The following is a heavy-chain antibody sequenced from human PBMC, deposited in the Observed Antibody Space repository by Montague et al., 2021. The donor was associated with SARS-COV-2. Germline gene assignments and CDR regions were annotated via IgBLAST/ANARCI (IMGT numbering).Heavy chain of an antibody. V-gene: IGHV6-1*01. CDR3: ASGRMVPYSSSWTTLYYYYGMDV. CDR1: GDSVSSNSAA. Sequence: CAISGDSVSSNSAAWNWIGQSPSRGLEWLGRTYYGSKWYNDYAXXXKXXXTIXPDTSKNQFSLQLNSVTPEDTAVYYCASGRMVPYSSSWTTLYYYYGMDVWGQGTTVTVSS. CDR2: TYYGSKWYN. J-gene: IGHJ6*02. D-gene: IGHD6-13*01.